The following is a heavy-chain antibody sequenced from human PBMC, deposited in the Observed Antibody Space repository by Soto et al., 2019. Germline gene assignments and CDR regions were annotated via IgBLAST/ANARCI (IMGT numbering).Heavy chain of an antibody. CDR2: IKQDGSEK. V-gene: IGHV3-7*01. CDR3: ARVFSGYDWGGYYYYYMDV. Sequence: GGSLRLSCAASGFTFSSYWMSWVRQAPGKGLEWVANIKQDGSEKYYVDSVKGRFTISRDNAKNSLYLQMNSLRAEDTAVYYCARVFSGYDWGGYYYYYMDVWGKGTTVTVSS. D-gene: IGHD5-12*01. J-gene: IGHJ6*03. CDR1: GFTFSSYW.